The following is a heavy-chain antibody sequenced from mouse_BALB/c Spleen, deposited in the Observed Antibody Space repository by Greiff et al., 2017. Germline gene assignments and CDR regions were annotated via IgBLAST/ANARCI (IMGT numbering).Heavy chain of an antibody. J-gene: IGHJ4*01. Sequence: EVKVEESGGGLVKPGGSLKLSCAASGFTFSSYAMSWVRQTPEKRLEWVASISSGGSTYYPDSVKGRFTISRDNARNILYLQMSSLRSEDTAMYYCARDGNYEGYAMDYWGQGTSVTVSS. D-gene: IGHD2-1*01. CDR2: ISSGGST. CDR1: GFTFSSYA. CDR3: ARDGNYEGYAMDY. V-gene: IGHV5-6-5*01.